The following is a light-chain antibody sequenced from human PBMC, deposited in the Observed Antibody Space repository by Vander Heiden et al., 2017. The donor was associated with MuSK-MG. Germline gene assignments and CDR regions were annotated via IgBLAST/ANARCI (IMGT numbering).Light chain of an antibody. J-gene: IGKJ5*01. V-gene: IGKV1-39*01. Sequence: DIQMTQSPSSLSASVADRVTITSRASQSISSYLNWYQQKPGKAPKLLIYAASSLQSGVPSRFSGSGSGTDFTLTIRSLQPEDFATYYCQQRDSTPISFDQGRRLELK. CDR1: QSISSY. CDR2: AAS. CDR3: QQRDSTPIS.